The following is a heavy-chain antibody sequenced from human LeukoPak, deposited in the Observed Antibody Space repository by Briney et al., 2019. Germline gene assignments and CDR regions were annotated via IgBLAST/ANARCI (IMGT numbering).Heavy chain of an antibody. D-gene: IGHD1-1*01. V-gene: IGHV4-39*01. CDR3: ARHLGNQNGFDI. CDR2: IYYSGNT. J-gene: IGHJ3*02. CDR1: GVSISSSSYY. Sequence: PSETLSLTCTVSGVSISSSSYYWDWIRQPPGKGLEWIGSIYYSGNTYYNPALKSRVTISVDTSKYQFSLRLTSVTATDAAVYYCARHLGNQNGFDIWGQGTMVIVSS.